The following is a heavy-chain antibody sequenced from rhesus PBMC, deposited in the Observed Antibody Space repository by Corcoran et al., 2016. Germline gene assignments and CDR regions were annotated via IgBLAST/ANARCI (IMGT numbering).Heavy chain of an antibody. CDR2: IRSKAYSGTA. Sequence: EVQLVESGGGLVQPGGSLRLSCAASGFTFSNHYMYWVRQAPGKGRGWVGFIRSKAYSGTAEYAASVKDRFTISRDDSKSIAYLQMSSLKTEDTAVYYCARDPDSSAYFDYWGQGVLVTVSS. J-gene: IGHJ4*01. CDR3: ARDPDSSAYFDY. V-gene: IGHV3-184*01. CDR1: GFTFSNHY. D-gene: IGHD5-12*01.